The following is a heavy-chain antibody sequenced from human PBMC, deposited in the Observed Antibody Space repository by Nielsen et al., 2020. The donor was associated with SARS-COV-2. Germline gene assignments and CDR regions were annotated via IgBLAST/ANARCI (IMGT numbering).Heavy chain of an antibody. D-gene: IGHD1-26*01. Sequence: GGSLRVSCSASGFTFTTSGMHWVRQAPGKGLEWLAMIWHDGSKKYYADSVEGRFTISRDNSNSTLYLQMNSLQPDDTAIYYCARFRGTINSSDYWGQGTLVIVSS. V-gene: IGHV3-33*01. CDR3: ARFRGTINSSDY. CDR1: GFTFTTSG. CDR2: IWHDGSKK. J-gene: IGHJ4*02.